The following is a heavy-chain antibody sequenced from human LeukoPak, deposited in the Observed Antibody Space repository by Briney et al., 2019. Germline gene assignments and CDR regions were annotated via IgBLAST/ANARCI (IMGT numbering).Heavy chain of an antibody. V-gene: IGHV4-39*01. D-gene: IGHD6-19*01. CDR2: IYYSGST. CDR1: GGSISSSSYY. J-gene: IGHJ4*02. Sequence: SETLSLTCTVSGGSISSSSYYWGWIRQPPGKGLEWIGSIYYSGSTYYNPSLKSRVTISVDTSKNQFSLKLSSVTAADTAVYYCARRVAVAGTGYFDYWGQGTLVTVSS. CDR3: ARRVAVAGTGYFDY.